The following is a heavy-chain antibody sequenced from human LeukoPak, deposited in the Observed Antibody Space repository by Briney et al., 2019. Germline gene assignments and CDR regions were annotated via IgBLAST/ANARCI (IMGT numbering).Heavy chain of an antibody. Sequence: GGSLRLSCAASGFTFSSYGMSWVRQAPGKGLEWVSAISGSGGSTYYADTVKGRFTISRDNSKNTLYLQMNSLRADDTAVYYCARSLRVRGVPDYMDVWGKGTTVTISS. V-gene: IGHV3-23*01. CDR1: GFTFSSYG. D-gene: IGHD3-10*01. CDR2: ISGSGGST. CDR3: ARSLRVRGVPDYMDV. J-gene: IGHJ6*03.